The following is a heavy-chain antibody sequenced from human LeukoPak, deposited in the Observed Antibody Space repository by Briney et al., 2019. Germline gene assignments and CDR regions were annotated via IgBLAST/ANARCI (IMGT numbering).Heavy chain of an antibody. J-gene: IGHJ4*02. Sequence: ASVEVPCKASGYTFTGYFIHWVRQAPGQGFEWMGWINSNSGVTKYAQKFQGRVTMTRDTSISTAYMDLSRLTSDDTAVYYCARESNSGSVPDYWGQGTLVTVSS. D-gene: IGHD1-26*01. V-gene: IGHV1-2*02. CDR3: ARESNSGSVPDY. CDR1: GYTFTGYF. CDR2: INSNSGVT.